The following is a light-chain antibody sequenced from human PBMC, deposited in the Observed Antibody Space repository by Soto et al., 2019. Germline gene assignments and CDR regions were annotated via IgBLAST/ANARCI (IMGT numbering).Light chain of an antibody. CDR2: DAS. CDR1: QSVSNY. J-gene: IGKJ4*01. Sequence: EIVLTQSPATLSLSPGERATLSCRASQSVSNYLAWYQQKPGQAPRLLNYDASNRSTGITARFRDSEPGADITLTISSLEPEDITIYYCQQRNSWPLTLGEGNQVEI. V-gene: IGKV3-11*01. CDR3: QQRNSWPLT.